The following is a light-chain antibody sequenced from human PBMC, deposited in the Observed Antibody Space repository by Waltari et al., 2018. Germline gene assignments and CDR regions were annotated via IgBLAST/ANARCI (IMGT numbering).Light chain of an antibody. J-gene: IGLJ2*01. Sequence: SYVLTQPPSVSVAPGKAARITCGGDTIGSKSVHWYQHKPGQAPVLVISFDEDRPSGIPDRISGSKSAKTATLTITGVEAGDEADYYCQVWDTSGAVFGGGTKLTVL. CDR2: FDE. V-gene: IGLV3-21*01. CDR1: TIGSKS. CDR3: QVWDTSGAV.